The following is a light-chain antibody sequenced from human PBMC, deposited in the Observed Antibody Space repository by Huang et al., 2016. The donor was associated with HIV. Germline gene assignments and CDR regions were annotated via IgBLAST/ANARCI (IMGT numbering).Light chain of an antibody. Sequence: DIQMTQSPSSLSASVGDRVTITCRASQSINTYLNWFQQKPGKAPKVLISAASTLQSGVPSRFSGGGSGTHFTLTITSLQPEDFATYYCQQTYTGVTFGQGTKVE. CDR3: QQTYTGVT. J-gene: IGKJ1*01. CDR1: QSINTY. CDR2: AAS. V-gene: IGKV1-39*01.